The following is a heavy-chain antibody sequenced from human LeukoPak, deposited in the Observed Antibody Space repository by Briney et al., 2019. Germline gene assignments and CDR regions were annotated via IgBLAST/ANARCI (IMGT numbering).Heavy chain of an antibody. CDR3: ARTGGYYDTSGYVY. CDR2: ISYDGSSK. V-gene: IGHV3-30-3*01. J-gene: IGHJ4*02. D-gene: IGHD3-22*01. Sequence: GGSLRLSCAASGFTFNTHTMHWVRQAPGKGLEWVALISYDGSSKYYTDSVKGRFTVSRDNSKNTLYLQMNSLRAEDTALYYCARTGGYYDTSGYVYWGQGTLVTVSS. CDR1: GFTFNTHT.